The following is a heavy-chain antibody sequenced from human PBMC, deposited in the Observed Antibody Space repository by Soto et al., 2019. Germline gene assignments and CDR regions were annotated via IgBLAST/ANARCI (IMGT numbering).Heavy chain of an antibody. CDR2: IYYSGST. CDR1: CGSISSGGYY. D-gene: IGHD5-12*01. CDR3: ASMATTTHYYYYGMDV. Sequence: SETLSLTCTVSCGSISSGGYYWSWIRQHPGKGLEWIGYIYYSGSTYYNPSLKSRVTISVDTSKNQFSLKLSSVTAADTAVYYCASMATTTHYYYYGMDVWGQGTTVTVSS. V-gene: IGHV4-31*03. J-gene: IGHJ6*02.